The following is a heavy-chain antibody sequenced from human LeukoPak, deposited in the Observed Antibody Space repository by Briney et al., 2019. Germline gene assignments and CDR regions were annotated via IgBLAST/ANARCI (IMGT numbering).Heavy chain of an antibody. J-gene: IGHJ5*02. CDR3: ARGAARHNWFDP. V-gene: IGHV3-30-3*01. D-gene: IGHD6-13*01. CDR1: GFTFSSYA. CDR2: ISYDGSNK. Sequence: GGSLRLSCAASGFTFSSYAMHWVHQAPGKGLEWVAVISYDGSNKYYADSVKGRFTISRDNSKNTLYLLMNSLRAEDTAVYYCARGAARHNWFDPWGQGTLVTVSS.